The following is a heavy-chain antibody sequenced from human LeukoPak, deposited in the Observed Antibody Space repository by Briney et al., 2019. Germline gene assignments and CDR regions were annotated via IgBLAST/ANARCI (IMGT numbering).Heavy chain of an antibody. CDR2: IYPGDSDT. CDR3: ARQEGIAAAPGWFDP. Sequence: GESLKISCNGSGYSFTSYWIGWVRQMPGEGLEWMGIIYPGDSDTRYSPSFQGQVTISADKSISTAYLQWSSLKASDTAMYYCARQEGIAAAPGWFDPWGQGTLVTVSS. J-gene: IGHJ5*02. CDR1: GYSFTSYW. D-gene: IGHD6-13*01. V-gene: IGHV5-51*01.